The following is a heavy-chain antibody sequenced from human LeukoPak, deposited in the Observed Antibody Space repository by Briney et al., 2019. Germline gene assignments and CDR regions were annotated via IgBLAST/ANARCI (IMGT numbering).Heavy chain of an antibody. Sequence: ASVKVSCKASGYTFTDYYMHWVRQAPGQGLEWMGWINPNSGGTNYAQKFQGRVTMTRDTSISTAYMELSRLRSDDTAVYYCATEGKMVRGVYTDYWGQGTLVTVSS. CDR2: INPNSGGT. CDR1: GYTFTDYY. V-gene: IGHV1-2*02. D-gene: IGHD3-10*01. CDR3: ATEGKMVRGVYTDY. J-gene: IGHJ4*02.